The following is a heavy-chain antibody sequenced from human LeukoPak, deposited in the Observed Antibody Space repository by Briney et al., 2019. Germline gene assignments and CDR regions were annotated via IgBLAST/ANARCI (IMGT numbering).Heavy chain of an antibody. V-gene: IGHV3-9*01. CDR3: AKGGPGYSSSWSLPPAFDY. CDR2: ISWNSGSI. J-gene: IGHJ4*02. CDR1: GFTFDDYA. D-gene: IGHD6-13*01. Sequence: GGSLRLSCAASGFTFDDYAMHWVRQAPGKGLEWVSGISWNSGSIGYADSVKGRFTISRDNAKNSLYLQMNSLRAEDTALYYCAKGGPGYSSSWSLPPAFDYWGQGTLVTVSS.